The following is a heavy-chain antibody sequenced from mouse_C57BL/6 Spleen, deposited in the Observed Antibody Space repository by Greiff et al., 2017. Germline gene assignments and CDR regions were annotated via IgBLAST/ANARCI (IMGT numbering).Heavy chain of an antibody. D-gene: IGHD1-3*01. V-gene: IGHV1-7*01. CDR3: ARSGYRDAMDY. Sequence: QVQLQQSGAELAKPGASVKLSCKASGYTFTSYWMHWVKQRPGQGLEWIGYINPSSGYTKYNQKFKGKATLTADKSSSTAYMQLSSLTYEDSAVYYCARSGYRDAMDYWGQGTSVTVSS. J-gene: IGHJ4*01. CDR1: GYTFTSYW. CDR2: INPSSGYT.